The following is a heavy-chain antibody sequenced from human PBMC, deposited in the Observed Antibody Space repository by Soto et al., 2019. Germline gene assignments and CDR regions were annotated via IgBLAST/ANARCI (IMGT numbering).Heavy chain of an antibody. CDR1: GFTFTTYV. CDR2: ITGSGGST. CDR3: AKLSPHYYDSSGSDY. V-gene: IGHV3-23*01. D-gene: IGHD3-22*01. Sequence: GGSLRLSCAASGFTFTTYVMSWVRQAPGQGLEWVSAITGSGGSTYYADSVKGRFTISRDNSKNTLYLQMHSLRAEDTAVYYCAKLSPHYYDSSGSDYWGQGTLVTVSS. J-gene: IGHJ4*02.